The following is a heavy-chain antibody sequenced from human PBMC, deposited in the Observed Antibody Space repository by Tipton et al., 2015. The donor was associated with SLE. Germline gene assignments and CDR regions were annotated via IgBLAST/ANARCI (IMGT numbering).Heavy chain of an antibody. D-gene: IGHD6-6*01. CDR3: LPLAAAQNWFDP. CDR2: INHSGST. J-gene: IGHJ5*02. V-gene: IGHV4-34*01. CDR1: GGSFSGYY. Sequence: LRLSCAVYGGSFSGYYWSWIRQPPGKGLEWIGEINHSGSTNYNPSLKSRVTISVDTSKNQFSLKLSSVTAADTAVYYCLPLAAAQNWFDPWGQGTLVTVSS.